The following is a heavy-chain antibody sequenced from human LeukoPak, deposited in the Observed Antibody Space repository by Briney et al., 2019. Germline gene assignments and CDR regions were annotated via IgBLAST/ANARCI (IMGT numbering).Heavy chain of an antibody. CDR3: AKGRKIAVAVHFDY. J-gene: IGHJ4*02. CDR2: ISGSGGST. D-gene: IGHD6-19*01. V-gene: IGHV3-23*01. Sequence: GGSLRLSCATSGFTFSSYAMSWVRRAPGKGLEWVSAISGSGGSTYHADSVKGRFTISRDNSKNTLYLQMNSLRAEDTAVYYCAKGRKIAVAVHFDYWGQGTLVTVSS. CDR1: GFTFSSYA.